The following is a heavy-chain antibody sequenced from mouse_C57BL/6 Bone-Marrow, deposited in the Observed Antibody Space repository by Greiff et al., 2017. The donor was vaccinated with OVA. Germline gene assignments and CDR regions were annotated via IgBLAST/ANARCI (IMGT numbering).Heavy chain of an antibody. CDR2: IDPENGDT. J-gene: IGHJ1*03. Sequence: EVKLLESGAELVRPGASVKLSCTASGFNIKDDYMHWVKQRPEQGLEWIGWIDPENGDTEYASKFQGKATITADTSSNTAYLQLSSLTSEDTAVYYCTTIFNWYFDVWGTGTTVTVSS. CDR3: TTIFNWYFDV. CDR1: GFNIKDDY. V-gene: IGHV14-4*01.